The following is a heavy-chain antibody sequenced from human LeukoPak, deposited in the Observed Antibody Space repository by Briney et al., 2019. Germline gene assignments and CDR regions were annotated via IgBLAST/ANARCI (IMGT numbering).Heavy chain of an antibody. Sequence: ASVKVSCKASGYTFTSYAMHWVRQAPGQRLEWMGWINAGNGNTKCSQKFQGRVTITRDTSASTAYMELSSLRSEDTAVYYCARSLSGWRHEYFQHWGQGTLVTVSS. J-gene: IGHJ1*01. V-gene: IGHV1-3*01. CDR3: ARSLSGWRHEYFQH. CDR1: GYTFTSYA. D-gene: IGHD6-19*01. CDR2: INAGNGNT.